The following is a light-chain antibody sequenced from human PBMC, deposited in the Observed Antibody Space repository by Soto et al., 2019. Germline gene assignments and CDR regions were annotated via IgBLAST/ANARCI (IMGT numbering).Light chain of an antibody. J-gene: IGKJ5*01. CDR2: DAS. CDR3: QQYDNLPIT. CDR1: QDISNY. V-gene: IGKV1-33*01. Sequence: IQMTQSPSSLSASMGDRVTITCQASQDISNYLNWYQQKPGKAPKLXIYDASNLETGVPSRVSGSGAGTDCTCTISSLQPEDIATYSCQQYDNLPITFGQGTRLEIK.